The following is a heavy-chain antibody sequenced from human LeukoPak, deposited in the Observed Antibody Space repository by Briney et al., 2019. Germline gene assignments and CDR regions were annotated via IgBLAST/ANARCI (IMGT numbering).Heavy chain of an antibody. CDR2: IKQDGSEK. V-gene: IGHV3-7*01. J-gene: IGHJ6*03. D-gene: IGHD2-21*02. CDR3: ARRPSSGAYCGGDCFPHYYYYMDV. Sequence: GGSLRLSCAASGFTFSSYWMSWVRQAPGKGLEWVANIKQDGSEKYYVDSVKGRFTISRDNAKNSLYLQMNSLRAEDTAVYYCARRPSSGAYCGGDCFPHYYYYMDVWGKGTTVTVSS. CDR1: GFTFSSYW.